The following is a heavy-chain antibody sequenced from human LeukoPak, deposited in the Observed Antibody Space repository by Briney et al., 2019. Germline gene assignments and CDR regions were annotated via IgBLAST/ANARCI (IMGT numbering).Heavy chain of an antibody. CDR3: ARDRQSVEYSSSSDAFDI. Sequence: ASVKVSCKASGGTFSSYAISWVRQAPGQGLEWMGGIIPIFGTANYAQKFQGRVTITTDESTSTAYMELSSLRSEDTAVYYCARDRQSVEYSSSSDAFDIWGQGTMVTVSS. D-gene: IGHD6-6*01. J-gene: IGHJ3*02. CDR2: IIPIFGTA. V-gene: IGHV1-69*05. CDR1: GGTFSSYA.